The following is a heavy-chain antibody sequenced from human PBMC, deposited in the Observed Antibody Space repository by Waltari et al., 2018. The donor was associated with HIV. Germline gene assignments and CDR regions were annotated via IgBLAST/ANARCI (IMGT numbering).Heavy chain of an antibody. V-gene: IGHV1-2*02. CDR2: INPNSGNT. CDR3: ARDGVGDAAFD. Sequence: QVQLLQSGPEVRKPGASVKVSCRASGYNFTGYYMHWVRQAPGQGLEWMGWINPNSGNTHLAQKFKGKVTMTRVTSIRTAYLEMRRLKSDDTAIYYCARDGVGDAAFD. D-gene: IGHD1-26*01. CDR1: GYNFTGYY. J-gene: IGHJ5*01.